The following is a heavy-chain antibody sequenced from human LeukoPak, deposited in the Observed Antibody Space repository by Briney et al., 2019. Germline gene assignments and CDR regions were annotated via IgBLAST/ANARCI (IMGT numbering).Heavy chain of an antibody. J-gene: IGHJ4*02. CDR3: ARTSIAARRADFDY. V-gene: IGHV1-2*02. D-gene: IGHD6-6*01. CDR1: GYTFTDYY. CDR2: INSNSGGI. Sequence: ASVKVSCKTSGYTFTDYYIHWMRQAPGQGLEWMGWINSNSGGISYGQKFQGRVTLTRDTPARTVFMELNRLTSDDTAVYYCARTSIAARRADFDYWGQGTVVTVSS.